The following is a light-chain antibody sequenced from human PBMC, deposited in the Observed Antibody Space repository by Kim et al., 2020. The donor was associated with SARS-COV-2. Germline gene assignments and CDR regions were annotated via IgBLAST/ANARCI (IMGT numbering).Light chain of an antibody. V-gene: IGKV1-33*01. CDR2: DAS. CDR1: QDISNY. J-gene: IGKJ1*01. Sequence: IQMTQSPSSLSASVGDRVTITCQASQDISNYLNWYQQKPGKAPKLLIYDASNLETGVPSRFSGSGSGTDFTFTISSLQPEDIATYYCQQYDNLPWTFGQGTELQIK. CDR3: QQYDNLPWT.